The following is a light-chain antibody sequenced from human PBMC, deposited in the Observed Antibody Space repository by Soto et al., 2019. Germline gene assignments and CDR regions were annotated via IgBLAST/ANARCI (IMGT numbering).Light chain of an antibody. CDR3: STYTSASTS. CDR1: EVGAHRF. V-gene: IGLV2-14*01. Sequence: QSALTQPASVSGSPGQSITISCTGTEVGAHRFVSWYQQVPGPAPNLLIYEVIKRPSGISPRFSGSKAGNTASLTISGLQADDEADYFCSTYTSASTSFGGGTKLTVL. J-gene: IGLJ2*01. CDR2: EVI.